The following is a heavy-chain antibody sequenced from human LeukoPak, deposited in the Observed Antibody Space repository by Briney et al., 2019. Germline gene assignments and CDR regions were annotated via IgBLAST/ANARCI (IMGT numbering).Heavy chain of an antibody. V-gene: IGHV3-73*01. CDR2: IRSKANSYAT. Sequence: GGSLKLSCAASGFTFSGSAMHWVRQASGKGLEWVGRIRSKANSYATAYAAPVKGRFTISRDDSKNTAYLQMNSLKTEDTAVYYCTTTGFRELVVYWGQGTLVTVSS. J-gene: IGHJ4*02. CDR1: GFTFSGSA. D-gene: IGHD3-10*01. CDR3: TTTGFRELVVY.